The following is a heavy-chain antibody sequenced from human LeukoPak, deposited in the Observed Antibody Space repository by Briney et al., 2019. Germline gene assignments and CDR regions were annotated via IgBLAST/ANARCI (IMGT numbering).Heavy chain of an antibody. V-gene: IGHV1-2*02. D-gene: IGHD5-12*01. CDR2: INPNTGGT. J-gene: IGHJ4*02. CDR3: AKDFQATPIN. Sequence: ASVKVSCKASGYTFTGYYMYWVRQARGQGLEWMGRINPNTGGTNYAQKFHGRVTMTRDTSISTAYMELSRLTSDDTAVYYCAKDFQATPINWGQGTLVTVSS. CDR1: GYTFTGYY.